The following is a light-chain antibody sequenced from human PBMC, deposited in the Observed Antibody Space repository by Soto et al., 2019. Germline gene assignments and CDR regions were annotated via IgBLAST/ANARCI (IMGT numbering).Light chain of an antibody. J-gene: IGLJ1*01. CDR3: SSYTSSSTPYV. Sequence: QSVLTQPASVSGSPGQSITLSCTGTSSDVGGYNYVSWYQQHPGKAPKLMIYEVSNRPSGVSNRFSGSKSGNTASLTISGLQAEDEADYYCSSYTSSSTPYVFVTGTKLTVL. CDR1: SSDVGGYNY. V-gene: IGLV2-14*01. CDR2: EVS.